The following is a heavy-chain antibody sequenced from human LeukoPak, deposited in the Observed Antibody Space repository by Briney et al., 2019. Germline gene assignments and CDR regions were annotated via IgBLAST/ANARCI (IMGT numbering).Heavy chain of an antibody. CDR2: IKKKTDGGTT. J-gene: IGHJ4*02. CDR1: GFTFSSHS. CDR3: TTEYYYDSSGLFDY. V-gene: IGHV3-15*01. Sequence: PGGSLRLSCAASGFTFSSHSMNWVRQAPGKGLEWVGRIKKKTDGGTTDYAAPVKGRFTISRDDSKNTLYLQMNSLKTEDTAVYYCTTEYYYDSSGLFDYWGQGTLVTVSS. D-gene: IGHD3-22*01.